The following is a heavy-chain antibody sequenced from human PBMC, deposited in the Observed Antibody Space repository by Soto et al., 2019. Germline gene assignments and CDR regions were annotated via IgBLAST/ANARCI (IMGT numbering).Heavy chain of an antibody. J-gene: IGHJ4*02. CDR2: IYWDDDK. CDR3: AHRVGYHYFDY. D-gene: IGHD3-22*01. Sequence: GLDLEWLALIYWDDDKRYSPSLKSRLTITKDTSKNQVVLTMTNMDPVDTATYYCAHRVGYHYFDYWGQGTLVTVSS. V-gene: IGHV2-5*02.